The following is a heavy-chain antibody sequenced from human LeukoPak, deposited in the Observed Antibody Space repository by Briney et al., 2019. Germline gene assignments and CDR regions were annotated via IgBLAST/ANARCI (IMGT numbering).Heavy chain of an antibody. Sequence: GSLRLSCAASGFTFSSYAMSWIRRPPGKGLEWIGSIYYSGSTYYNPSLKSRVTISVDTSKNQFSLNLRSVTAADTAVYYCARLQGSGSPPFDYWGQGTLVTVSS. D-gene: IGHD3-10*01. J-gene: IGHJ4*02. CDR2: IYYSGST. V-gene: IGHV4-39*01. CDR3: ARLQGSGSPPFDY. CDR1: GFTFSSYA.